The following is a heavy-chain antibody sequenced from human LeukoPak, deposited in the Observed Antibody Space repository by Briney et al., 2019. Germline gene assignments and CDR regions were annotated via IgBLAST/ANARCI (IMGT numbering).Heavy chain of an antibody. D-gene: IGHD6-13*01. J-gene: IGHJ4*02. CDR3: ARRASSSWYYDY. V-gene: IGHV4-4*07. Sequence: RPSETLSLTCTVSGGSISSYYGSWIRQPAGKGLEWIGRIYTSGSTTYNPSLKSRVTMSVDTSKNQFSLQLSSVTAADTAVYYCARRASSSWYYDYWGQGTLVTVSS. CDR2: IYTSGST. CDR1: GGSISSYY.